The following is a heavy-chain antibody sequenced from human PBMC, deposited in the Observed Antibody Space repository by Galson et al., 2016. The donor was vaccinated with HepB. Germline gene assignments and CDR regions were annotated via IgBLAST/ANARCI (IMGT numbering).Heavy chain of an antibody. D-gene: IGHD6-13*01. CDR2: TYYRSKWYY. J-gene: IGHJ4*02. Sequence: CAISGDSVSSNSATWDWIRQSPSRGLEWLGRTYYRSKWYYDYAVSLKGRISITPDTSTNQFSLHLESIPPEDAAVYYCATGVKGAPVGAAGTLFYFDFWALGTLVTVSS. CDR3: ATGVKGAPVGAAGTLFYFDF. CDR1: GDSVSSNSAT. V-gene: IGHV6-1*01.